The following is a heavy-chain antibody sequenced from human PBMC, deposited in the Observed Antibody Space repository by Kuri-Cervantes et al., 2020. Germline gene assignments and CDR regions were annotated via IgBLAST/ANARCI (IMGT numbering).Heavy chain of an antibody. CDR3: ARSCSGGSSYNAHDY. V-gene: IGHV4-34*01. CDR2: IYHSGST. J-gene: IGHJ4*02. D-gene: IGHD2-15*01. CDR1: GGSFSGYY. Sequence: GSLRLSCAVYGGSFSGYYWSWIRQPPGKGLEWIGEIYHSGSTNYNPSLKSRVTISVDKSKNQFSLKLSSVTAADTAVYYCARSCSGGSSYNAHDYWGQGTLVTVSS.